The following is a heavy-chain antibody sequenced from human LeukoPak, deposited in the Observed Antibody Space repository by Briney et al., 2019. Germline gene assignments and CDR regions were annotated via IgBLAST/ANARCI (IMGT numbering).Heavy chain of an antibody. D-gene: IGHD5-24*01. CDR3: VRDRGALQYFDY. Sequence: GRSLRLSCAASGFTFRNHGMHWIRQAPGKGLEWVAIIWYDGSNKYYADSLNGRFTISRDNSKNTLYLQMNNLRDDDTAVYYCVRDRGALQYFDYWGRGTLVTVPS. CDR2: IWYDGSNK. V-gene: IGHV3-33*01. CDR1: GFTFRNHG. J-gene: IGHJ4*02.